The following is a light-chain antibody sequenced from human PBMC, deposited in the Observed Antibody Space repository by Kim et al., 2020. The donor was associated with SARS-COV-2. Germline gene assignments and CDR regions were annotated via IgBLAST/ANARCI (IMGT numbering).Light chain of an antibody. Sequence: GQRVTISWSGSNSNIAVNAVHWYQQLPGTAPNLLIYRDNQRPSGVPDRLSASKSGTSASLALSGLLSEDEADYYCATWDDSLDAWVFGGGTQLTVL. J-gene: IGLJ3*02. CDR2: RDN. CDR3: ATWDDSLDAWV. CDR1: NSNIAVNA. V-gene: IGLV1-44*01.